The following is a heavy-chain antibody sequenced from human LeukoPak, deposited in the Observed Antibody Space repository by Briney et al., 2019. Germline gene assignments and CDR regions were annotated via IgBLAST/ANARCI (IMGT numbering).Heavy chain of an antibody. J-gene: IGHJ4*02. D-gene: IGHD3-22*01. Sequence: SETLSFTCNVSGYSISSGYYWGWIRQPPGKGLEYIGSIFHTGSADYNPSLKSRVTISVDTSKNQFSLKLSSVTAADTAVYYCARHYYDSSGYYWDRGFRSPFDYWGQGTLVTVSS. CDR3: ARHYYDSSGYYWDRGFRSPFDY. CDR2: IFHTGSA. V-gene: IGHV4-38-2*02. CDR1: GYSISSGYY.